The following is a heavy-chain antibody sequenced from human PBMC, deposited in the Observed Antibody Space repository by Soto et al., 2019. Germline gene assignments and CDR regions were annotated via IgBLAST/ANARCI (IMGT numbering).Heavy chain of an antibody. CDR2: ISYDGSNK. J-gene: IGHJ6*02. V-gene: IGHV3-30-3*01. CDR3: ARDFHYYYYGMDV. CDR1: GFTFSSYA. Sequence: GSLRLSCAASGFTFSSYAMHWVRQAPGKGLEWVAVISYDGSNKYYADSVKGRFTISRDNSKNTLYLQMNSLRAEDTAVYYCARDFHYYYYGMDVWGQGTTVTVSS.